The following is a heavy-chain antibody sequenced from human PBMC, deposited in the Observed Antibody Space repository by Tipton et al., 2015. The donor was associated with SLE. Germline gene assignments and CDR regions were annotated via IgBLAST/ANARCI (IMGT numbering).Heavy chain of an antibody. V-gene: IGHV4-39*01. CDR1: GDSISTSNYY. CDR2: IYYSGST. CDR3: ARRQYGVGHT. D-gene: IGHD3-3*01. Sequence: TLSLTCTVSGDSISTSNYYWGWIRQPPGKGLEWIGNIYYSGSTYYSPSLKSRVTISKDTSKNQFSLKLYSVTAADTAVYYCARRQYGVGHTWGQGTLVTVSS. J-gene: IGHJ5*02.